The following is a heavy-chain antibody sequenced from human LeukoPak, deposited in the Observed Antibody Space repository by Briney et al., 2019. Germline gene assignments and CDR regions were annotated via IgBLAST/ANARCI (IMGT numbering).Heavy chain of an antibody. CDR2: ISSSSSYI. Sequence: GGSLRLSCAASGITFNSYTMNWVRQAPGKGLEWVSSISSSSSYIYYAASVKGRFTISRDNAKNSLYLQMNSLRAEDTAVYYCARAKRNAFDIWGQGTMISVSS. J-gene: IGHJ3*02. V-gene: IGHV3-21*01. CDR3: ARAKRNAFDI. CDR1: GITFNSYT.